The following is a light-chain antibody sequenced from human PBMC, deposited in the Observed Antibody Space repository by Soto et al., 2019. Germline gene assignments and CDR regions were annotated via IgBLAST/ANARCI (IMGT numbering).Light chain of an antibody. J-gene: IGLJ2*01. CDR3: QAWDISTVV. Sequence: SYELTQPPSVSVSPGQTASITCSGDKLGNKYACWYQQKPGQSPVLVIYQDIKRPSGIPERFSGPNSGNTATLTISGTQAMDEADYYCQAWDISTVVFGGGTKLTVL. CDR2: QDI. V-gene: IGLV3-1*01. CDR1: KLGNKY.